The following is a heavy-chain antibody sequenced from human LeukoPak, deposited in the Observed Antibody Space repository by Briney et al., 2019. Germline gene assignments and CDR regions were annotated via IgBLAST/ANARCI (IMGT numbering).Heavy chain of an antibody. CDR2: IIPIFGTA. V-gene: IGHV1-69*05. CDR3: ARDHQSLGYCSGGSCPGRYYYYYMVV. D-gene: IGHD2-15*01. CDR1: GGTFSSYA. J-gene: IGHJ6*03. Sequence: GASVKVSCKASGGTFSSYAISWVRQAPGQGLEWMGRIIPIFGTANYAQKFQGRVTITTDESTSTAYMELSSLRSEDTAVYYCARDHQSLGYCSGGSCPGRYYYYYMVVWGKGTTVTVSS.